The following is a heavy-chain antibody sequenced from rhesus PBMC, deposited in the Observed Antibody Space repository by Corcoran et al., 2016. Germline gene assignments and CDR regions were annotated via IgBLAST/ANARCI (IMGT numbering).Heavy chain of an antibody. D-gene: IGHD1-44*01. J-gene: IGHJ4*01. V-gene: IGHV4-80*01. Sequence: QVQLQESGPGLVKSSETLSLTCAVSGASISSYSWGWIRQPPGKGLGWIGEINGNRGITCYNASLKRRVTISRDASKNQFSLKLTSVTAADTAVYFCIRPPNFKIADYWGQGVLVTVSS. CDR3: IRPPNFKIADY. CDR2: INGNRGIT. CDR1: GASISSYS.